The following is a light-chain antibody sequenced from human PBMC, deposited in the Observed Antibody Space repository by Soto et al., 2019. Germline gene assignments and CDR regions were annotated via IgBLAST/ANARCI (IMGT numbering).Light chain of an antibody. Sequence: EMVLTKSPATLSLSPGERATLSCRASQSVSSYLAWYQQKPGQPPRLLIYHASNRVTGIPVRFSGSGPGTDITLTISSLEPEDFAVYSCQQRSNWPLTFGGGTKVVIK. CDR3: QQRSNWPLT. J-gene: IGKJ4*01. CDR1: QSVSSY. CDR2: HAS. V-gene: IGKV3-11*01.